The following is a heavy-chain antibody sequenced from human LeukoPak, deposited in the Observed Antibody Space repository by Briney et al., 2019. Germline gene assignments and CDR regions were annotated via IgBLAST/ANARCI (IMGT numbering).Heavy chain of an antibody. Sequence: SETLPVTFPGSAGSIISYYWKWFRQPPGKGLEWIGLIYYSGRTTYNPFLESRVTISVDTSKNQCSLRLSSVTAADTAEYFCARHQMRYSYGTLFDYWGQGALVSV. CDR3: ARHQMRYSYGTLFDY. V-gene: IGHV4-59*08. CDR2: IYYSGRT. J-gene: IGHJ4*02. D-gene: IGHD5-18*01. CDR1: AGSIISYY.